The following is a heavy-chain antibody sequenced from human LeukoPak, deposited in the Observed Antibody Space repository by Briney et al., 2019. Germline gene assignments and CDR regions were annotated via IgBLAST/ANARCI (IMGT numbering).Heavy chain of an antibody. J-gene: IGHJ3*02. D-gene: IGHD6-13*01. Sequence: SETLSLTCAVSGGSISSSNWWSWIRQPPGKGLEWIGEIYHSGSTNYNPSLKSRVTISVDKSKTQFSLKLSSVTAADTAVYYCAKHHSSSWPNAFDIWGQGTMVTVSS. CDR1: GGSISSSNW. CDR3: AKHHSSSWPNAFDI. V-gene: IGHV4-4*02. CDR2: IYHSGST.